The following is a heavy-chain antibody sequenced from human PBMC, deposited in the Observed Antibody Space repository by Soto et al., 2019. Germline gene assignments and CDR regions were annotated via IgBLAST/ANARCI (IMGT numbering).Heavy chain of an antibody. CDR3: AKDSRAVVTHPAYYYYYGMDV. CDR1: GFTFSSYG. CDR2: ISYDGSNK. D-gene: IGHD2-21*02. J-gene: IGHJ6*02. Sequence: QVQLVESGGGVVQPGRSLRLSCAASGFTFSSYGMHWVRQAPGKGLEWVAVISYDGSNKYYADSVKGRFTISRDNYKNTLYLQMNSLRAEDTAVYYCAKDSRAVVTHPAYYYYYGMDVWGQGTTVTVSS. V-gene: IGHV3-30*18.